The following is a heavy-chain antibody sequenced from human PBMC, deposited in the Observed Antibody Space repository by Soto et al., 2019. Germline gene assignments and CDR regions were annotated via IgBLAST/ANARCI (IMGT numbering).Heavy chain of an antibody. CDR2: IYYSGST. D-gene: IGHD4-17*01. CDR3: ARDLLTPVTWDDAFDI. Sequence: QVQLQESGPGLVKPSQTLSLTCTVSGGSISSGDYYWSWIRQPPGKGLEWIGYIYYSGSTYYNPSPKRRVTISVDTSKNQFSLKLSSVTAADTAVYYCARDLLTPVTWDDAFDIWGQGTMVTVSS. CDR1: GGSISSGDYY. V-gene: IGHV4-30-4*01. J-gene: IGHJ3*02.